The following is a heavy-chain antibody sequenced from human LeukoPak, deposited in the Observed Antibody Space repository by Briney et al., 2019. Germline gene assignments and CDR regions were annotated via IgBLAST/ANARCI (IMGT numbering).Heavy chain of an antibody. CDR2: IKQDGSEK. J-gene: IGHJ4*02. CDR3: VRTDWNYAY. Sequence: GGSLRLSCAAASGFTLSTLWMNWVRQAPGKGLEWVANIKQDGSEKYYVDSVKGRFTISRDNAKNSLYLQMNSLRAEDTAVYYCVRTDWNYAYWGQGTLVTVSS. D-gene: IGHD1-7*01. CDR1: GFTLSTLW. V-gene: IGHV3-7*01.